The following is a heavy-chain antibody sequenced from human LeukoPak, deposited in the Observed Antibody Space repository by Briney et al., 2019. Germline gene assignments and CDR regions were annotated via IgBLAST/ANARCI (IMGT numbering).Heavy chain of an antibody. V-gene: IGHV4-39*07. CDR3: ARSDNVLLWFGEFTI. D-gene: IGHD3-10*01. CDR2: INHSGST. CDR1: GGSISSSSYY. Sequence: PSETLSLTGTVPGGSISSSSYYWGWIRQPPGKGLEWIGEINHSGSTNYNPSLKSRVTLSAHTSQTQLSLKLSSVTAADTPVYYCARSDNVLLWFGEFTIWGQGTMVTVSS. J-gene: IGHJ3*02.